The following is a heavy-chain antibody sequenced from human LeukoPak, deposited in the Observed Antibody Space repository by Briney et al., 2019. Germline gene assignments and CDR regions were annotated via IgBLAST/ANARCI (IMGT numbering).Heavy chain of an antibody. D-gene: IGHD3-9*01. V-gene: IGHV3-48*02. CDR3: ARLTGYSLDY. Sequence: GGSLRLSCAASGFTFGSYSMNWVRQAREKGLEWVSFISSGSSTIHYADSVKGRFTISRDNDKKSLYMQINSLRDEDTAVYYCARLTGYSLDYWGQGTLVTVSS. J-gene: IGHJ4*02. CDR1: GFTFGSYS. CDR2: ISSGSSTI.